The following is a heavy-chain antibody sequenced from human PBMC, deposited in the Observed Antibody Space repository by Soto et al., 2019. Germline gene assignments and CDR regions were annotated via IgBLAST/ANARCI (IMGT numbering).Heavy chain of an antibody. D-gene: IGHD2-15*01. J-gene: IGHJ4*02. CDR3: ATGRVYCLSEY. Sequence: SETLSLTCTVSGGSISSSSYYWGWIRRPPGKGLERIGSIYYSGSTYYNPSLKSRVTISVDTSKNQFSLKLSSLTAADTAVYYCATGRVYCLSEYWGQGTPVTVSS. CDR1: GGSISSSSYY. V-gene: IGHV4-39*01. CDR2: IYYSGST.